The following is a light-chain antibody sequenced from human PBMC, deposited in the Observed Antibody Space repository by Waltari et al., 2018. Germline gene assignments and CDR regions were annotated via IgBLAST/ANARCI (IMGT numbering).Light chain of an antibody. V-gene: IGKV4-1*01. CDR1: PSVLYSSNNKNY. J-gene: IGKJ2*01. Sequence: DIVMTQSPDSLAVSLGERATIKCKSSPSVLYSSNNKNYLAWYQQKPGQPPKLLIYWASTRESGVPDRFSGSGSGTDFTLTISGLQAEDVAVYYCQQYYTTPYTFGQGTKLEIK. CDR3: QQYYTTPYT. CDR2: WAS.